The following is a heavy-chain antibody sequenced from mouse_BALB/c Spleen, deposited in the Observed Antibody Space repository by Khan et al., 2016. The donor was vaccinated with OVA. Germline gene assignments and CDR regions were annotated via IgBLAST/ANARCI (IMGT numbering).Heavy chain of an antibody. D-gene: IGHD2-1*01. J-gene: IGHJ3*01. CDR3: ARGYFGNYEFAY. V-gene: IGHV1S132*01. Sequence: VQLQESGAELVKPGASVKLSCKTSGYTFTSYWIQWVKQRPGQGLGWIGQIFPGTGTTYYNENFKGKATLTVDTSSNTAYMQFSSLTSEDYAVYFCARGYFGNYEFAYWGQGTLVTVSP. CDR1: GYTFTSYW. CDR2: IFPGTGTT.